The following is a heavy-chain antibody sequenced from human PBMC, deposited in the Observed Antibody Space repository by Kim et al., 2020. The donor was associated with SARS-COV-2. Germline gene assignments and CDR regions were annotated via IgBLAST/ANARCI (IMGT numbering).Heavy chain of an antibody. V-gene: IGHV3-33*01. Sequence: GGSLRLSCAASGFTFSSYAMHWVRQAPGKGLEWVALISYDGNNEYYAASVKGRFTISRDNSKNTLYLQMNSLRVEDTAVYFCARDRDTGTYSRFDYWGQGTLVTVSS. CDR2: ISYDGNNE. CDR3: ARDRDTGTYSRFDY. J-gene: IGHJ4*02. CDR1: GFTFSSYA. D-gene: IGHD1-26*01.